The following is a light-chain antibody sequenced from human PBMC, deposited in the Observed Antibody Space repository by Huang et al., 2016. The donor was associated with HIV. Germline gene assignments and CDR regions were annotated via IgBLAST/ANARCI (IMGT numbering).Light chain of an antibody. CDR3: QQSYSALSS. CDR2: SAS. Sequence: IQMTQSPTSLSASVGDRVSIVCRASQSISTYLNWYQEKPGKAPKLLISSASTLHSGVPARFSGSGSGTEVTLTIGGLQLDDFATYYCQQSYSALSSFGPGTRL. J-gene: IGKJ5*01. V-gene: IGKV1-39*01. CDR1: QSISTY.